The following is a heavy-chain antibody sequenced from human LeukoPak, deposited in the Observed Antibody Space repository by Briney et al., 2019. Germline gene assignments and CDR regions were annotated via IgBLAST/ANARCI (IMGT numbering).Heavy chain of an antibody. CDR3: ARDRRVRREAFDI. V-gene: IGHV1-69*01. J-gene: IGHJ3*02. CDR1: GGAFGSYA. CDR2: IIPIFGTA. Sequence: GSSVKVSCKASGGAFGSYAISWVRQAPGQGLEWMGGIIPIFGTANYAQKFQGRVTITADESTSTAYMELSSLRSEDTAVYYCARDRRVRREAFDIWGQGTMVTVSS. D-gene: IGHD1-1*01.